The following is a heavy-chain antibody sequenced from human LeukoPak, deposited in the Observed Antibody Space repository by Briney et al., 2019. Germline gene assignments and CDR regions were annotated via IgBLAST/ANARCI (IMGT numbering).Heavy chain of an antibody. Sequence: PSETLSLTCAVYGGFFSGYYWSWIRQPPGKGLEWIGEINHSGSTNYNPSLKSRVTISVDTSKNQFSLKLSSVTAADTAVYYCARRRVGAAPRYWFDPWGQGTLVTVSS. J-gene: IGHJ5*02. CDR2: INHSGST. D-gene: IGHD1-26*01. CDR1: GGFFSGYY. CDR3: ARRRVGAAPRYWFDP. V-gene: IGHV4-34*01.